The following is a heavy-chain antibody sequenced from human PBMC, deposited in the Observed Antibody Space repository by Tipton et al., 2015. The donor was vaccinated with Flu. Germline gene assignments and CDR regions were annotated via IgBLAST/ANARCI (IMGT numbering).Heavy chain of an antibody. CDR2: VNHLGAT. Sequence: LTCDVSAYSITSDSFWGWIRQPPGKGLEWIGTVNHLGATYYNPSLRSRVTASVDTSKKTLSLTLDSLTAADTAVYYCVHAPNYYYFDQWGPGSLVTVSS. J-gene: IGHJ4*02. V-gene: IGHV4-38-2*01. CDR1: AYSITSDSF. CDR3: VHAPNYYYFDQ. D-gene: IGHD1-7*01.